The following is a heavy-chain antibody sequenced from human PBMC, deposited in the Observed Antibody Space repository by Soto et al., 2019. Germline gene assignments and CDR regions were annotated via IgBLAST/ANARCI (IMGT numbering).Heavy chain of an antibody. CDR3: AREWGGYCSSTSCPSDAFDI. J-gene: IGHJ3*02. CDR1: GYTLNSYY. D-gene: IGHD2-2*01. V-gene: IGHV1-46*02. CDR2: INPSGGST. Sequence: ASMKVSCKASGYTLNSYYFHWVRQAPGQRLERMGIINPSGGSTSYAQKFQGRVTMTRDTSTSTVYMELSSLRSEDTAVYYCAREWGGYCSSTSCPSDAFDIWGQGTMVTVSS.